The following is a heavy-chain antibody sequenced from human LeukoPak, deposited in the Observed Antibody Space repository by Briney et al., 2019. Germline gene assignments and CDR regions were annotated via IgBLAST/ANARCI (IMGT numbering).Heavy chain of an antibody. J-gene: IGHJ4*02. CDR3: ARDVGAPPGYFDY. CDR1: GGSISSYY. V-gene: IGHV4-59*01. Sequence: PSETLSLTGTVSGGSISSYYWKWLGQPQGKGRGGIGYIYYSGSTNYNPSLKSRVTISVAPSNNHFSLTLTSVPAADPAVYYCARDVGAPPGYFDYWGQETLVTVSS. CDR2: IYYSGST.